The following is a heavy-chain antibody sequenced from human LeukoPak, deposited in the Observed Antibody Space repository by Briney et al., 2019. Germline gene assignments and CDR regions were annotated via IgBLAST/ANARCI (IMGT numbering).Heavy chain of an antibody. V-gene: IGHV3-7*01. CDR1: GFTFSSYA. J-gene: IGHJ4*02. D-gene: IGHD3-10*01. Sequence: GGSLRLSCAASGFTFSSYAMSWVRQAPGKGLEWVANIKQDGSERYYVDSVRGRFTISRDNAKNSVYLQMNSLRAEDTAVYYCARASGEGYWGQGTLVTVSS. CDR2: IKQDGSER. CDR3: ARASGEGY.